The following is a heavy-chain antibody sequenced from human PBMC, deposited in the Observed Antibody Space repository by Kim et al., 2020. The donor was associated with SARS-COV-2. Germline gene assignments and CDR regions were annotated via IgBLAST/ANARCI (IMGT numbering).Heavy chain of an antibody. CDR2: IWCDGSNA. D-gene: IGHD1-20*01. V-gene: IGHV3-33*06. CDR3: AKGGIIGLNYGFDV. J-gene: IGHJ3*01. CDR1: GFTFSSYA. Sequence: GGSLRLSCAASGFTFSSYAMHWVRQAPGKGLEWVAVIWCDGSNANYGDSVKGRFTISRDNSKNTLYLDMNNLRAEDTAVYYCAKGGIIGLNYGFDVWGQG.